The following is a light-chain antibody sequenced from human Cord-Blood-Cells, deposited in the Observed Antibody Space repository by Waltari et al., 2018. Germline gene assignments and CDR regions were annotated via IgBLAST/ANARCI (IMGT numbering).Light chain of an antibody. Sequence: QSALTQPRSVSGSPGQSVTISCTGTSSDVGGYNYVSWYQQHPGKAPKPMIYAVSKRPSGVPDRFSGSKSGNTASLTISGLQAEDEADYYCCSYAGSYKWVFGGGTKLTVL. CDR1: SSDVGGYNY. CDR3: CSYAGSYKWV. J-gene: IGLJ3*02. V-gene: IGLV2-11*01. CDR2: AVS.